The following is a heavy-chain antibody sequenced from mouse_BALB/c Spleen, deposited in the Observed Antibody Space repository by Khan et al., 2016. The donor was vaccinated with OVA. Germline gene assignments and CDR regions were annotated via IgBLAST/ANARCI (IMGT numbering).Heavy chain of an antibody. D-gene: IGHD2-1*01. CDR1: GFTFSSYT. CDR2: ISSGGTYT. Sequence: EVELVESGGGLVKPGGSLKLSCAASGFTFSSYTMSWVRQTPEKRLEWVATISSGGTYTYYVDSVAGRFTLSRDNPKNTLYLEMTSLESEDTAIYYCTRGESYYGNPYAIDFWGQGTSVTVSS. CDR3: TRGESYYGNPYAIDF. V-gene: IGHV5-6-4*01. J-gene: IGHJ4*01.